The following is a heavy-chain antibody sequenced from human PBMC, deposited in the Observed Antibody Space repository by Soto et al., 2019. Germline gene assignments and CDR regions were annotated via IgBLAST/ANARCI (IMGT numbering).Heavy chain of an antibody. D-gene: IGHD3-10*01. CDR1: GGTFSSHA. CDR3: ARGNKGPGHYGPGSQGWYGP. V-gene: IGHV1-69*06. J-gene: IGHJ5*02. CDR2: IIPITDTP. Sequence: QVQLVQSGAEVKKPGSSVKVSCKASGGTFSSHAINWLRQAPGQGLEWMGGIIPITDTPNNAGKFKCRVTITADKATTTVYMELSSLTLEDTAMYYCARGNKGPGHYGPGSQGWYGPWGQGTLVTVSS.